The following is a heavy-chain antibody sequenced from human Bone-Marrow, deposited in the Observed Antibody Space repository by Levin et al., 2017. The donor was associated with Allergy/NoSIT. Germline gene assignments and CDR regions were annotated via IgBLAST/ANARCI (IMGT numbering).Heavy chain of an antibody. CDR3: AKSHLPRPPNILRFLEWLLGKGEYYGMDV. Sequence: GGSLRLSCAASGFTFSSYGMHWVRQAPGKGLEWVAVISYDGSNKYYADSVKGRFTISRDNSKNTLYLQMNSLRAEDTAVYYCAKSHLPRPPNILRFLEWLLGKGEYYGMDVWGQGTTVTVSS. D-gene: IGHD3-3*01. CDR1: GFTFSSYG. J-gene: IGHJ6*02. V-gene: IGHV3-30*18. CDR2: ISYDGSNK.